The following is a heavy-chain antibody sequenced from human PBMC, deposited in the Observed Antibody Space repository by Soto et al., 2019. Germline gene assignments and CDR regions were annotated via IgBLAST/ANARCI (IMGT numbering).Heavy chain of an antibody. V-gene: IGHV3-23*01. CDR1: GFTFSSYA. D-gene: IGHD6-19*01. J-gene: IGHJ4*02. CDR3: AKDPSGRSLAEIDY. Sequence: GSLRLSCAASGFTFSSYAMNWVRRAPGKGLEYVSAISTSGSSTYDADSVKGRFTISRDNSKNTLYLQMNSLRAEDTAVYYCAKDPSGRSLAEIDYWGQGSLVTVSS. CDR2: ISTSGSST.